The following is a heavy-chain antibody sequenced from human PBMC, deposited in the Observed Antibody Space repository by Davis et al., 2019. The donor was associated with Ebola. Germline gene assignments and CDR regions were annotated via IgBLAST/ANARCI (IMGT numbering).Heavy chain of an antibody. J-gene: IGHJ5*02. CDR2: TSVYNGNT. Sequence: ASVKVSCKASGYTFTSYGISWVRQAPGQGLEWMGWTSVYNGNTNYAQKLQGRVTMTTDTSTSTAYMELSRLRSDDTAVYYCATGEMGYQLLYTAGWFDPWGLGTLVTVSS. CDR3: ATGEMGYQLLYTAGWFDP. V-gene: IGHV1-18*04. D-gene: IGHD2-2*01. CDR1: GYTFTSYG.